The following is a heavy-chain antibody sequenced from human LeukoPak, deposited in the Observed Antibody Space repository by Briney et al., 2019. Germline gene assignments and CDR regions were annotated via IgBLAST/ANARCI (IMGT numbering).Heavy chain of an antibody. D-gene: IGHD3-22*01. V-gene: IGHV3-23*01. CDR1: GFTFSSYA. CDR3: ARAGSYYYDSSGPLDV. Sequence: GGSLRLSCAASGFTFSSYAMSWVRQAPGKGLEWVSSITGSSASTYYADSVKGRFTISRDNSKNTLYLQMNSLRAEDTAVYYCARAGSYYYDSSGPLDVWGQGTTVTVSS. CDR2: ITGSSAST. J-gene: IGHJ6*02.